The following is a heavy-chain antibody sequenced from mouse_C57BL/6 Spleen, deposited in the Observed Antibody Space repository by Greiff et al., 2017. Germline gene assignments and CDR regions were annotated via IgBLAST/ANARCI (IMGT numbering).Heavy chain of an antibody. CDR2: IYPRSGNT. CDR3: ARRGYGSSHYYAMDY. Sequence: QVQLQQSGAELARPGASVKLSCKASGYTFTSYGISWVKQRTGQGLEWIGEIYPRSGNTYYNEQFKGKATLTADKSSSTAYMELRSLTSEDSAVYFGARRGYGSSHYYAMDYWGQGTSVTVSS. J-gene: IGHJ4*01. D-gene: IGHD1-1*01. V-gene: IGHV1-81*01. CDR1: GYTFTSYG.